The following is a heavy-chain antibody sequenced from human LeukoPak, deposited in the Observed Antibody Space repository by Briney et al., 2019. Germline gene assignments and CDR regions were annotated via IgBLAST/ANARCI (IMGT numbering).Heavy chain of an antibody. CDR2: TFYRSKWFN. J-gene: IGHJ4*02. CDR3: ARLRLPTNFFDY. V-gene: IGHV6-1*01. Sequence: KISQTLSLTCVISGESVSSNSAEWNWIRQSPSRGLEWLGRTFYRSKWFNEYALSVKSRISIESDTSKNQFSLHLNSVTPEDTAVYYCARLRLPTNFFDYWGQGALVTVSS. CDR1: GESVSSNSAE.